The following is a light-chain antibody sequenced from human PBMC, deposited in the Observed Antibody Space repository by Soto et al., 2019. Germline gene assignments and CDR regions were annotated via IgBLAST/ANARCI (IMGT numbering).Light chain of an antibody. CDR2: DAS. CDR3: QQYNDWPPFT. V-gene: IGKV3-15*01. Sequence: ETVMTQSPATLSVSPGDRVTLTCRASQSVRANLAWYQQKPGQGPRLLIYDASTRATGIPARFGGSGSGTEFTITISSLQSEDSAIYYCQQYNDWPPFTFGPGTRLEIK. J-gene: IGKJ5*01. CDR1: QSVRAN.